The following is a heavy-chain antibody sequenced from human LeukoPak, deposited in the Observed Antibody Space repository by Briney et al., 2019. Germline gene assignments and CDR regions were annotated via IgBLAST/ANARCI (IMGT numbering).Heavy chain of an antibody. J-gene: IGHJ2*01. V-gene: IGHV4-31*03. CDR1: GGPISSGGYH. D-gene: IGHD2-2*01. CDR3: ARIKGVVVRAAIVFDL. Sequence: SQTLSLTCTVSGGPISSGGYHWSWIPQHPGKGLEWIGCVYCSGSTYYNPSLKSRVTILVDTSKNQFSLKLTSVTAADTAVYYCARIKGVVVRAAIVFDLWGRGTLVTVSS. CDR2: VYCSGST.